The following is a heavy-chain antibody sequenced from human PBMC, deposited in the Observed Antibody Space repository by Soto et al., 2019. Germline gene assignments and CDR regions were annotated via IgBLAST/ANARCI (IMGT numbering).Heavy chain of an antibody. Sequence: SETLSLTCSVSSGSISSSSYHWGWIRQPPGKGLEWIGSISYSGSTYYNPSLESRVTIYVDTSKNQFSLKLSSVTAADTAVYHCARLASSGYYYRYGFDPWGQGTLVTVS. D-gene: IGHD3-22*01. CDR1: SGSISSSSYH. J-gene: IGHJ5*02. CDR3: ARLASSGYYYRYGFDP. V-gene: IGHV4-39*01. CDR2: ISYSGST.